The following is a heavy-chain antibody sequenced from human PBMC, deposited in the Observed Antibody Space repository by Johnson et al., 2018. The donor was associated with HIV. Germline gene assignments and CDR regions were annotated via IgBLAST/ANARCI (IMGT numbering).Heavy chain of an antibody. CDR3: SRHGGAPYSSSWYPLFGAFDI. CDR1: GFTFRSYA. Sequence: VQLVESGGGLVQPGRSLRLSCTASGFTFRSYAMHWVRQAPGKGLEWVGRIKSKSDGETTDYAAPVKGRFAISRDDSKNTLYVQMNSLKTEDTAVYYCSRHGGAPYSSSWYPLFGAFDIWGQGTMVTVSS. CDR2: IKSKSDGETT. D-gene: IGHD6-13*01. J-gene: IGHJ3*02. V-gene: IGHV3-15*01.